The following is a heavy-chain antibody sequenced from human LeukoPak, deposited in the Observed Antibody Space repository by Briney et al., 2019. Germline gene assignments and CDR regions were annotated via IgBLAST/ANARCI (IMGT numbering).Heavy chain of an antibody. Sequence: PGGSLRLSCAASGFTFSSYGMHWVRQAPGKGLEWVAVISYDGTNKYYADSVKGRFTISRDNSKDTLYLQMNSLRTEDTAVYYCAKVPAASVNWGQGTLVTVSS. V-gene: IGHV3-30*18. CDR2: ISYDGTNK. CDR3: AKVPAASVN. D-gene: IGHD6-13*01. J-gene: IGHJ4*02. CDR1: GFTFSSYG.